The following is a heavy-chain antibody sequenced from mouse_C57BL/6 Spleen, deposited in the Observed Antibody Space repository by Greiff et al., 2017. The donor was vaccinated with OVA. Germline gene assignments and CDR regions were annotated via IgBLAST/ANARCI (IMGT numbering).Heavy chain of an antibody. V-gene: IGHV5-17*01. CDR2: ISSGSSTI. D-gene: IGHD1-1*01. CDR1: GFTFSDYG. CDR3: ARDYGSPFAY. J-gene: IGHJ3*01. Sequence: EVKLVESGGGLVKPGGSLKLSCAASGFTFSDYGMHWVRQAPEQGLEWVAYISSGSSTIYYADTVKGRFTISRDNAKNTLFLQMTSLRSEDTAMYYCARDYGSPFAYWGQGTLVTVSA.